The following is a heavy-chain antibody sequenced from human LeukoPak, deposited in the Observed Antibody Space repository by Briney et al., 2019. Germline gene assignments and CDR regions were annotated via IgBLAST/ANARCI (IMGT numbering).Heavy chain of an antibody. CDR3: TKQRGGNCDSPTDY. CDR2: VSGSGVST. D-gene: IGHD2-15*01. CDR1: GFAFSKSP. V-gene: IGHV3-23*01. J-gene: IGHJ4*02. Sequence: PGGSLRLSCAASGFAFSKSPMSWVRQAPGKGPEWVSGVSGSGVSTYYADSVKGRFTISRDSSDNTLYLQMNSLSAEDTAVYYCTKQRGGNCDSPTDYWGQGALVTVSS.